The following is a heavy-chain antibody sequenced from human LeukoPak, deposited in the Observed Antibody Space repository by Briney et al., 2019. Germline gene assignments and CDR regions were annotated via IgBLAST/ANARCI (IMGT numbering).Heavy chain of an antibody. V-gene: IGHV4-39*01. D-gene: IGHD3-10*01. J-gene: IGHJ3*02. Sequence: SETLSLTCTVSGDSISSSSYYWVWLRQPPGKGLEWIATIHYTGSTYYNPSLKSRVTISVDTSKNQFSLKLSSVTAADTAVYYCAVTSGAVDAFDIWGQGTMVTVSS. CDR1: GDSISSSSYY. CDR3: AVTSGAVDAFDI. CDR2: IHYTGST.